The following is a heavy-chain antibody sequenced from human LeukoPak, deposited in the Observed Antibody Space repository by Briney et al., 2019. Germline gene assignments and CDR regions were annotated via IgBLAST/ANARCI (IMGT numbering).Heavy chain of an antibody. V-gene: IGHV5-51*01. CDR3: AISDYYDSSGYSRDY. CDR2: IYPGDSDA. D-gene: IGHD3-22*01. J-gene: IGHJ4*02. Sequence: PGESLQISCKGSGYSFTSYWIGWVRQMPGKGLEWMGIIYPGDSDARYSPSFQGQVTISADKSISTAYLQWSSLKASDTAMYYCAISDYYDSSGYSRDYWGQGTLVTVSS. CDR1: GYSFTSYW.